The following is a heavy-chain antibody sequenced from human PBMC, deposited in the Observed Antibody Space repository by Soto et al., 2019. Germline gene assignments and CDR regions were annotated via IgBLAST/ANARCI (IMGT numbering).Heavy chain of an antibody. CDR1: GASISSYY. D-gene: IGHD2-8*02. V-gene: IGHV4-34*01. Sequence: SETLSLTCSVSGASISSYYYTWIRQTPGKGLEWIGEINHSGSTNYNPSLKSRVTISVDTSKNQFSLKLTSVTAADTAVYYCARDKITGLFDYWGQGTLVTVSS. CDR2: INHSGST. CDR3: ARDKITGLFDY. J-gene: IGHJ4*02.